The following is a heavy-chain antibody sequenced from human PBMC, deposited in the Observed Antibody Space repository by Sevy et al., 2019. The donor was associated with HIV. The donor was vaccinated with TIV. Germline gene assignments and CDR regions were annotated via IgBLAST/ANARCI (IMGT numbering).Heavy chain of an antibody. D-gene: IGHD1-1*01. CDR3: ARGDFKLQPNLDY. CDR1: GYTLTSYW. J-gene: IGHJ4*02. Sequence: GESLKISCKGSGYTLTSYWIGWVRQMPGKGLEWMGIIYPGDSDTRYSPSFQGQVTISADKSISTAYLQWSSLKASDTAMYYCARGDFKLQPNLDYWGQGSLVTVSS. V-gene: IGHV5-51*01. CDR2: IYPGDSDT.